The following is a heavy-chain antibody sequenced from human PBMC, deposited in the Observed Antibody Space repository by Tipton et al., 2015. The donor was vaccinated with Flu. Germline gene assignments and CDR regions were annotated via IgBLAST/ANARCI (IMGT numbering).Heavy chain of an antibody. CDR1: GYTFTSYN. CDR2: IYPAGGGI. D-gene: IGHD1-1*01. J-gene: IGHJ3*01. CDR3: ARDKGAGTYTVDV. Sequence: QVQLVQSGAEMKKPGASVKVSCKASGYTFTSYNMHWVRQAPGQGLEWMGIIYPAGGGISYAQKFQGRVIMTRDRSTGTLHMELSSLRPDDTAMYYCARDKGAGTYTVDVWGQGTMITVSA. V-gene: IGHV1-46*01.